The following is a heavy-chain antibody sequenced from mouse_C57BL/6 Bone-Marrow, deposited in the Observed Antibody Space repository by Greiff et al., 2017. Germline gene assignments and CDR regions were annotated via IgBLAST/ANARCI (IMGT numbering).Heavy chain of an antibody. CDR3: ARRPYYYGSSYGENAMDY. J-gene: IGHJ4*01. CDR2: ISSGGSYT. D-gene: IGHD1-1*01. V-gene: IGHV5-6*01. Sequence: EVQGVESGGDLVKPGGSLKLSCAASGFTFSSYGMSWVRQTPDKRLEWVATISSGGSYTYYPDSVKGRFTISRDNAKNTLYLQMSSLKSEDTAMYYCARRPYYYGSSYGENAMDYWGQGTSVTVSS. CDR1: GFTFSSYG.